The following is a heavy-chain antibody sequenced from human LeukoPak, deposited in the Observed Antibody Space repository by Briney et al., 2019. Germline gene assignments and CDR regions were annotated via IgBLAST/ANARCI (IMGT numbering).Heavy chain of an antibody. CDR3: ARCGPPISLYYYYYMDV. V-gene: IGHV1-2*02. Sequence: GASVKVSCKASGYTFTGYYMHWVRQAPGQGLEWMGWINPNSGGTNYAQKFQGRVTMTRDTSISTAYMELSRLRSDDTAVYYCARCGPPISLYYYYYMDVWGKGTTVTVSS. CDR2: INPNSGGT. D-gene: IGHD5-24*01. J-gene: IGHJ6*03. CDR1: GYTFTGYY.